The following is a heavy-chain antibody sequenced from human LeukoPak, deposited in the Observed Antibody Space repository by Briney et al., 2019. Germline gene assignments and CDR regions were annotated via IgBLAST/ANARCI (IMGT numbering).Heavy chain of an antibody. CDR3: AGADSRITIFGVVPYWYFDL. D-gene: IGHD3-3*01. CDR1: GYTFTSYY. CDR2: INPSGVSS. Sequence: ASVKVSCKASGYTFTSYYIHWVRQAPGQGLEWMGIINPSGVSSSYAQQFQGRVTMTRDMSTSTVYMELSSLRSEDTAVYYCAGADSRITIFGVVPYWYFDLWGRGTLVTVSS. V-gene: IGHV1-46*01. J-gene: IGHJ2*01.